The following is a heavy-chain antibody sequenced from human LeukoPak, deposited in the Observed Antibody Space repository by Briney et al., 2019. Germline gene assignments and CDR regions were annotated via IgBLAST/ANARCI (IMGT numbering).Heavy chain of an antibody. V-gene: IGHV3-23*01. CDR3: AKDGWWERQYFQH. J-gene: IGHJ1*01. CDR2: ISGSGGST. CDR1: GFTFSSYG. Sequence: GTPRLSCAVSGFTFSSYGMSWVRQAPGKGLEWVSAISGSGGSTYYADSVKGRFTISRDNSKNTLYLQMNSLRAEDTAVYYCAKDGWWERQYFQHWGQGTLVTVSS. D-gene: IGHD2-15*01.